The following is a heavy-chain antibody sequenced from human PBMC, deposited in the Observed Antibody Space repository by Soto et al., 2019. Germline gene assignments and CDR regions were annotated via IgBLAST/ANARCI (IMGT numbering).Heavy chain of an antibody. J-gene: IGHJ4*02. CDR2: ISGIGGST. CDR1: GFTFSSYA. Sequence: PGGSLRLSCAASGFTFSSYAMSWVRQAPGKGLEWVSAISGIGGSTYYADSVKGRFTISRDNSKNTLYLQMNSLRAEDTAVYYCAKDSRAMILGRYLDYWGQGTLVTVSS. V-gene: IGHV3-23*01. CDR3: AKDSRAMILGRYLDY. D-gene: IGHD3-22*01.